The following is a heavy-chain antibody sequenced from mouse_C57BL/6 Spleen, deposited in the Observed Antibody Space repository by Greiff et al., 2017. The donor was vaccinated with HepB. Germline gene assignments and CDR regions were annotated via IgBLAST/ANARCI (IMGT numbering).Heavy chain of an antibody. J-gene: IGHJ4*01. V-gene: IGHV1-54*01. CDR1: GYAFTNYL. D-gene: IGHD2-1*01. CDR2: INPGSGGT. CDR3: AREGVYHADAMDY. Sequence: VKLQESGAELVRPGTSVKVSCKASGYAFTNYLIEWVKQRPGQGLEWIGVINPGSGGTNYNEKFKGKATLTADKSSSTAYMQLSSLTSEDSAVYFCAREGVYHADAMDYWGQGTSVTVSS.